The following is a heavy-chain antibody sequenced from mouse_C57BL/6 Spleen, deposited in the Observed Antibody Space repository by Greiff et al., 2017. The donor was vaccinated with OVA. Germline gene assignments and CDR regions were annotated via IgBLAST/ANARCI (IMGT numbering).Heavy chain of an antibody. V-gene: IGHV1-26*01. CDR3: ARSPYYYDHAMDY. CDR1: GYTFTDYY. CDR2: INPNNGGT. J-gene: IGHJ4*01. D-gene: IGHD1-1*01. Sequence: EVQLQQSGPELVKPGASVKISCKASGYTFTDYYMNWVKQSHGKSLEWIGDINPNNGGTSYNQKFKVKATLTVDKSSSTAYMELRSLTSEDSAVYYCARSPYYYDHAMDYWGQGTSVTVSS.